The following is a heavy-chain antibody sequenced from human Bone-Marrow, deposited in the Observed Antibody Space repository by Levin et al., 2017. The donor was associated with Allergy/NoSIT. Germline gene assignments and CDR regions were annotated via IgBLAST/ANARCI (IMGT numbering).Heavy chain of an antibody. Sequence: GSPRLSCTVSGDSISSSYWSWIRQPPGKGLEWIGYIYHTRSTNYNPSLRSRLIISIDASKSQFSLKLSSVTAADTAVYYCARRTSTGLFDPWGQGTLVTVSS. D-gene: IGHD6-19*01. CDR2: IYHTRST. V-gene: IGHV4-59*08. CDR1: GDSISSSY. CDR3: ARRTSTGLFDP. J-gene: IGHJ5*02.